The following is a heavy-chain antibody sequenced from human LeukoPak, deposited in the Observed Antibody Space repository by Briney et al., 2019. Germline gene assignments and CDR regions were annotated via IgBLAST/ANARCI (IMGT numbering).Heavy chain of an antibody. J-gene: IGHJ4*02. V-gene: IGHV3-21*01. CDR2: ISSSSSYI. CDR1: GFTFSSYS. CDR3: ARDYREGPYYDFWSGYSDY. Sequence: NPGGSLRLSCAASGFTFSSYSMNWVRQAPGKGLEWVSSISSSSSYIYYADSVKGRFTISRDNAKNSLYLQMNSLRAEDTAVYYCARDYREGPYYDFWSGYSDYWGQGTLVTVSS. D-gene: IGHD3-3*01.